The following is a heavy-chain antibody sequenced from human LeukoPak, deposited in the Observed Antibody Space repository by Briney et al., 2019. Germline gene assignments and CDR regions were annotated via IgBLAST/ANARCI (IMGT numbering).Heavy chain of an antibody. J-gene: IGHJ2*01. CDR2: IKQDGSEK. V-gene: IGHV3-7*01. CDR3: ARDIAGAPWYFDL. Sequence: GGSLRLSCAASGFTYSSYWMSWVRQAPGKGLEWVANIKQDGSEKYYVDSVKGRFTISRDNAKNSLYLQMNSLKAEDTAVYYCARDIAGAPWYFDLWGRGTLVTVSS. CDR1: GFTYSSYW. D-gene: IGHD6-13*01.